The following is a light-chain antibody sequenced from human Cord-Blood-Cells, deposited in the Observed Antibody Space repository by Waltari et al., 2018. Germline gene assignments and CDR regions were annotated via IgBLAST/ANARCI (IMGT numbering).Light chain of an antibody. V-gene: IGLV3-21*04. CDR1: NIGSKS. CDR2: YDS. Sequence: SYVLTQPPSVSVAPGKTARITCGGNNIGSKSVHWYQQKPGQAPGLVIYYDSHRPSGIPERFSGSNSGNTATLTIIRVEAGDEADYYCQVWDSSSDHVVFGGGTKLTVL. J-gene: IGLJ2*01. CDR3: QVWDSSSDHVV.